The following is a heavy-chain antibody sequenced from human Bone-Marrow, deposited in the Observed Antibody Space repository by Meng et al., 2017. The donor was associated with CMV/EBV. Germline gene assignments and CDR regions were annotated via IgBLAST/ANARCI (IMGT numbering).Heavy chain of an antibody. J-gene: IGHJ6*01. V-gene: IGHV4-59*01. Sequence: SETLSPTCPVSGGFISSYYWSWIRQPPGKGLEWIGYIYYSGSTNYNPSLKSRVTISVDTSKNQFSLKLSSVTATDTAVYYCARVEFLGRSTQKSRPTSLDVWGQGTTVTVSS. D-gene: IGHD3-10*01. CDR3: ARVEFLGRSTQKSRPTSLDV. CDR1: GGFISSYY. CDR2: IYYSGST.